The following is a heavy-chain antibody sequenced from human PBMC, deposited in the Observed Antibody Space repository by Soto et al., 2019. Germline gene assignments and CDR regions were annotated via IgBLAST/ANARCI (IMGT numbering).Heavy chain of an antibody. Sequence: SETLSLTCAVYGGSFSGYYWSWIRQPTGKGLEWIGEINHSGSTNYNPSLKSRVTISVDTSKNQFSLKLSSVTAADTAVYYCARGAVLEDDSSGYYFDYWGQGTLVTVSS. CDR3: ARGAVLEDDSSGYYFDY. J-gene: IGHJ4*02. CDR1: GGSFSGYY. CDR2: INHSGST. D-gene: IGHD3-22*01. V-gene: IGHV4-34*01.